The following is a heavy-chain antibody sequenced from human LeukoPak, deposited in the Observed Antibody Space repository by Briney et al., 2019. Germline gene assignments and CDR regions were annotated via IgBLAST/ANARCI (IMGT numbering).Heavy chain of an antibody. V-gene: IGHV4-59*01. J-gene: IGHJ4*02. CDR2: IYYRGST. Sequence: PSETLSLTCTVSGASISIYYWSWVRQPPGKGLEWIGYIYYRGSTNYNPFLKSRVTISVDTSKTQFSLKLSSVTAADTGVYYCARGVAVDYFDYWGQGTLVTVSS. CDR3: ARGVAVDYFDY. D-gene: IGHD6-19*01. CDR1: GASISIYY.